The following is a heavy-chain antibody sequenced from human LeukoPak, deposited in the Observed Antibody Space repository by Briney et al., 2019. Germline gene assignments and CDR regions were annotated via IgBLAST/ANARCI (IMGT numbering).Heavy chain of an antibody. J-gene: IGHJ3*02. CDR1: GYTFTGYY. CDR2: INPNSGGT. V-gene: IGHV1-2*02. D-gene: IGHD4-17*01. CDR3: ARDFWDYGDYPTNAFDI. Sequence: ASVKVFCKASGYTFTGYYIHRVRQAPGQGLEWMGWINPNSGGTNYAQKFQGRVTMTRDTSISTAYMELSRLRSDDTAVYYCARDFWDYGDYPTNAFDIWGQGTMVTVSS.